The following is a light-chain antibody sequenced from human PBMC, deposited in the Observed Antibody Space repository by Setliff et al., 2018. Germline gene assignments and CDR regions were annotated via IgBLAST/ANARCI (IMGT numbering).Light chain of an antibody. CDR2: SNN. CDR3: AAWDDSLNGHV. V-gene: IGLV1-44*01. J-gene: IGLJ1*01. Sequence: QSVLTRPPSASGTPGQRVTISCSGSSSNIGSNTVNWYQQLPGTAPKLLIYSNNQRPSGVPDRFSGSESGTSASLAISGLQSEDEADYYCAAWDDSLNGHVFGTGTKVTVL. CDR1: SSNIGSNT.